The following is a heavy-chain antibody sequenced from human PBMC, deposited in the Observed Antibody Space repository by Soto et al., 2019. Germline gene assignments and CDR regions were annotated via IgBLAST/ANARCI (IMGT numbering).Heavy chain of an antibody. CDR3: AKEYLRFLEWLLWGGGMDV. J-gene: IGHJ6*02. V-gene: IGHV3-30*18. D-gene: IGHD3-3*01. CDR1: GFTFSSYG. CDR2: ISYDGSNK. Sequence: GGSLRLSCAASGFTFSSYGMHWVRQAPGKGLEWVAVISYDGSNKYYADSVKGRFTISRDNSKNTLYLQMNSLRAEDTAVYYCAKEYLRFLEWLLWGGGMDVWGQGTTVTVSS.